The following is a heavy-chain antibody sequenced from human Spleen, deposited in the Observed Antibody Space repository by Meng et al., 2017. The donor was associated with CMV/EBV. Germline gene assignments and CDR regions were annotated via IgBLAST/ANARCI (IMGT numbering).Heavy chain of an antibody. CDR3: ARDLAVAGTPGYFDY. Sequence: GSLRLSCTVSGGSISSYYWSWIRQPPGKGLEWIGYIYYSGSTNYNPSLKSRVTISVDTSKNQFSLKLSSVTAADTAVYYCARDLAVAGTPGYFDYWGQGTWSPSPQ. CDR2: IYYSGST. CDR1: GGSISSYY. J-gene: IGHJ4*02. V-gene: IGHV4-59*01. D-gene: IGHD6-19*01.